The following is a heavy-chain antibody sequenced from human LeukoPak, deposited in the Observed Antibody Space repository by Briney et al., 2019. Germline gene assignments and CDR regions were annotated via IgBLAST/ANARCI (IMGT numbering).Heavy chain of an antibody. CDR2: ISTSSIYI. Sequence: GGSLRLSCAASGFTFSSYGMHWVRQAPGKGLEWVSSISTSSIYIYYADSVKGRFTISRDNAKNSLYLQINSLRAEDTAVYYCARGQDTVVTSRDAFDIWGQGTMVTVSS. CDR3: ARGQDTVVTSRDAFDI. CDR1: GFTFSSYG. D-gene: IGHD4-23*01. J-gene: IGHJ3*02. V-gene: IGHV3-21*01.